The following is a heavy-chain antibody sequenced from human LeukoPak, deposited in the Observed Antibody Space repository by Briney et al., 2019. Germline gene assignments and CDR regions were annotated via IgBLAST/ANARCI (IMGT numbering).Heavy chain of an antibody. CDR2: IYYSGST. J-gene: IGHJ4*02. D-gene: IGHD3-10*01. Sequence: SETLSLTCTVSGGSISSYYWSWIRQPPGKGLEWIGYIYYSGSTNYNPSLKSRVTISVDTSKNQFSLRLSSVTAADTAVYYCARRPYGSGSYPFDYWGQGTLVTVSS. CDR1: GGSISSYY. CDR3: ARRPYGSGSYPFDY. V-gene: IGHV4-59*01.